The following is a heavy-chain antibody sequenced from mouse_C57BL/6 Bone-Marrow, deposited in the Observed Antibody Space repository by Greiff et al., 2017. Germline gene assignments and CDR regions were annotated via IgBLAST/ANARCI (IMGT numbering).Heavy chain of an antibody. CDR2: IDPSDSYT. D-gene: IGHD2-14*01. CDR3: ARNGYGWYFDV. CDR1: GYTFTSYW. V-gene: IGHV1-50*01. J-gene: IGHJ1*03. Sequence: QVQLQQPGAELVKPGASVKLSCKASGYTFTSYWMQWVKQRPGQGLEWIGEIDPSDSYTNYNQKFKGKATLTADTSSSTAYMQLSSLTSEDSAVYYCARNGYGWYFDVWGTGTTVTVSS.